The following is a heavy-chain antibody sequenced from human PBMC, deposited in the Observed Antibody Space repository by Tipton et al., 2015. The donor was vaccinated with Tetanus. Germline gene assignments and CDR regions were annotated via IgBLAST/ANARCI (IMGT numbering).Heavy chain of an antibody. CDR1: AGSVNSYW. J-gene: IGHJ5*01. CDR2: INHSGST. D-gene: IGHD4/OR15-4a*01. V-gene: IGHV4-34*01. Sequence: TLSLTCTVSAGSVNSYWWSWIRQPPGKGLEWIGEINHSGSTNYNPSLKSRVTMSLDTSKSQFSLKLSSVTAADTAVYYCARDGWGLTNWFDSWGQGTLVTVSS. CDR3: ARDGWGLTNWFDS.